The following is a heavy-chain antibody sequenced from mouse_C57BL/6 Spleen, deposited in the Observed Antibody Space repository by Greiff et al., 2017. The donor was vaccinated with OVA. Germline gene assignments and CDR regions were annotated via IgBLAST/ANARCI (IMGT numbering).Heavy chain of an antibody. D-gene: IGHD2-5*01. V-gene: IGHV1-55*01. J-gene: IGHJ3*01. Sequence: QVQLQQPGAELVKPGASVKMSCKASGYTFTSYWITWVKQRPGQGLEWIGDIYPGSGSTNYNEKFKSKATLTVYTSSSTAYMQLSSLTSEDSAVYYCAAYYSNPWFAYWGQGTLVTVSA. CDR2: IYPGSGST. CDR1: GYTFTSYW. CDR3: AAYYSNPWFAY.